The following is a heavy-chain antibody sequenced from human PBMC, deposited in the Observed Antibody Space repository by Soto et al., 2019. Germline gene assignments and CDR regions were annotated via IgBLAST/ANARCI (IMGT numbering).Heavy chain of an antibody. CDR2: IFPGDSDT. V-gene: IGHV5-51*01. D-gene: IGHD6-13*01. Sequence: GESLKISCKACGYIFSNYWIGWVRQMPGKGLEWMGMIFPGDSDTRYSPSFQGQVTMSAGKSINTAYLQWNDLKASDTAIYYCARVKTGNPGYYAMDVWGQGTTVTVSS. J-gene: IGHJ6*02. CDR1: GYIFSNYW. CDR3: ARVKTGNPGYYAMDV.